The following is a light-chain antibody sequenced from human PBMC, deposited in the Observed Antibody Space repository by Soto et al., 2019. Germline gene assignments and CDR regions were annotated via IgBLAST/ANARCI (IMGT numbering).Light chain of an antibody. V-gene: IGKV1-39*01. J-gene: IGKJ4*01. CDR1: QSILKY. CDR2: AAS. CDR3: QQLSRYPLT. Sequence: DIQMTQSPXSVSASVGARITITCRTSQSILKYLNWYQQKPGKAPNLLSSAASNLHRGVPSRFSGSGSGTEFTFTISSLQPEDFATYYCQQLSRYPLTFGGGTKVDIK.